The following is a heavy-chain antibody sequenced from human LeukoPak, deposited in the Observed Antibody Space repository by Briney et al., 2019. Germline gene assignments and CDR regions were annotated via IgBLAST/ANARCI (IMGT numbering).Heavy chain of an antibody. CDR2: ISSSSGTI. J-gene: IGHJ4*02. CDR3: ARDSGGGNFDY. V-gene: IGHV3-11*01. D-gene: IGHD4-23*01. CDR1: GFTFSDYY. Sequence: GGSLRLSCAASGFTFSDYYMNWIRQSPGKGLEWVSYISSSSGTIYYADSVKDRFISSRDNAKNSLYLQMNSLRAEDTAVYYCARDSGGGNFDYWGQGILVTVSS.